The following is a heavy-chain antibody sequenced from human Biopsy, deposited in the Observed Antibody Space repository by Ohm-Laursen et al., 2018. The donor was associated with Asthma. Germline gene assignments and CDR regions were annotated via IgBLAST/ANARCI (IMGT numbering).Heavy chain of an antibody. CDR2: IHYSGST. Sequence: PSETLSLTCTVSGGSISSYYWSWIRQPPGKGLEWIGNIHYSGSTYSNPSLKSRVTISVDTSKKRISLRLSSVIAADTAVYYCAGFCSGGNCSDHWGQGTLVTVST. CDR1: GGSISSYY. D-gene: IGHD2-15*01. CDR3: AGFCSGGNCSDH. V-gene: IGHV4-59*01. J-gene: IGHJ4*02.